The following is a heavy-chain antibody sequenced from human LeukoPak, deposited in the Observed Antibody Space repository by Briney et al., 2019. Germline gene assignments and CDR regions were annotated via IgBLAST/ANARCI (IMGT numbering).Heavy chain of an antibody. J-gene: IGHJ4*02. V-gene: IGHV1-2*02. Sequence: TSVKLSFTASGYTVTVYYMHWGRQAPAQGQGLMGWINSISGGTSSEQKFPGRVTMTRDTSISTDYMALSRLRSADTAVDYCARGFDGYNAHLDYWGTGTLVTVSS. D-gene: IGHD5-24*01. CDR1: GYTVTVYY. CDR3: ARGFDGYNAHLDY. CDR2: INSISGGT.